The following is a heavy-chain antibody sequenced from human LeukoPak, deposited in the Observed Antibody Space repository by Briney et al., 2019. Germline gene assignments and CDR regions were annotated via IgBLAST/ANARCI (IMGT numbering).Heavy chain of an antibody. D-gene: IGHD3-3*01. V-gene: IGHV3-74*01. J-gene: IGHJ4*02. CDR1: GFTFSSYW. CDR2: INSDGSTT. CDR3: ARDQYDTWSRRGNFDS. Sequence: GGSLRLSCTASGFTFSSYWMHWVRQAPGKGLVWVSRINSDGSTTTYADSVKGRFTISRDNTKNSLYLQMNSLRVEDTAVFYCARDQYDTWSRRGNFDSWGQGTLVIVSS.